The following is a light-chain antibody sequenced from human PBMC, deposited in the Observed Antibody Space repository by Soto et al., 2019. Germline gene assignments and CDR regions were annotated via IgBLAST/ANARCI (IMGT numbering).Light chain of an antibody. CDR1: NSNIGSNS. Sequence: QSVLTQPPSVSAAPGQKVTISCSGGNSNIGSNSVSWYQQLPGTAPKLLIYDNKKRPSGTPDRFSGSKSGTSATLGITGLQTGDEADYYCGTRDNSLSVYVFGSGTKVTVL. V-gene: IGLV1-51*01. J-gene: IGLJ1*01. CDR2: DNK. CDR3: GTRDNSLSVYV.